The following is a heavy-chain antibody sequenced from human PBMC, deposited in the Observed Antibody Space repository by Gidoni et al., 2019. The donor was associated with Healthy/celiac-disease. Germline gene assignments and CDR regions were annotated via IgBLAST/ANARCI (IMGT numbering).Heavy chain of an antibody. CDR3: ARYYYGSGSYPSFDY. D-gene: IGHD3-10*01. J-gene: IGHJ4*02. CDR1: GFSLITSGMC. V-gene: IGHV2-70*01. Sequence: QVTLRESGPALVKPTQTLTLTCTFFGFSLITSGMCVSWIRQPPGKALEWLALIDWDDDKYYSTSLKTRLTISKDTSKNQVVLTMTNMDPVDTATYYCARYYYGSGSYPSFDYWGQGTLVTVSS. CDR2: IDWDDDK.